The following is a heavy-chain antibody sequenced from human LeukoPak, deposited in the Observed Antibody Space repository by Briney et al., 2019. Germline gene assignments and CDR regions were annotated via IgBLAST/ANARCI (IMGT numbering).Heavy chain of an antibody. CDR1: GGSISSYY. J-gene: IGHJ4*02. CDR2: IYYSGST. V-gene: IGHV4-59*01. D-gene: IGHD4-17*01. CDR3: ARGTVTGGPYYFDY. Sequence: PSETLSLTCTVSGGSISSYYWSWIRQPPGKGLEWIGYIYYSGSTNYNPSLKSRVTISVDMSKNQFSLKLSSVTAADTAVYYCARGTVTGGPYYFDYWGQGTLVTVSS.